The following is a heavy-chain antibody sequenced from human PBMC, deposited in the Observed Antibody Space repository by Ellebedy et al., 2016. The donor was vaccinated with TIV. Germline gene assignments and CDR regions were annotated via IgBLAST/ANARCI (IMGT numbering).Heavy chain of an antibody. CDR1: GFTFSSYA. CDR2: ISGSGGST. J-gene: IGHJ4*02. Sequence: GGSLRLSXAASGFTFSSYAMSWVRQAPGKGLEWVSAISGSGGSTYYADSVKGRFTISRDNSKNTLYLQMNSLRAEDTAVYYCATDGDYSEKKHWGQGTLVTVSS. V-gene: IGHV3-23*01. CDR3: ATDGDYSEKKH. D-gene: IGHD4-17*01.